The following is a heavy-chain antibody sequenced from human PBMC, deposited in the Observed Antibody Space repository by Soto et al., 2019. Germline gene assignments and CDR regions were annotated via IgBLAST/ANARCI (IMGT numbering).Heavy chain of an antibody. V-gene: IGHV4-30-4*01. D-gene: IGHD2-8*02. Sequence: QVQLQESGPGLVKPSQTLSLTCTVSVGSISSGDYYWRWIRQPPGKGLEWIGYIYYSGSTYYNPSLKSRVTIAVDTSKNHFSLELSSVTAADTAVYYCASETVTGGYYYYGMDVWGQGTTVTVSS. CDR3: ASETVTGGYYYYGMDV. CDR2: IYYSGST. J-gene: IGHJ6*02. CDR1: VGSISSGDYY.